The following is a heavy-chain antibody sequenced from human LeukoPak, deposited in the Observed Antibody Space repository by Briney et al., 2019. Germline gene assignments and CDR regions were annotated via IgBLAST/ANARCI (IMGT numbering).Heavy chain of an antibody. V-gene: IGHV4-39*07. J-gene: IGHJ4*02. CDR2: IYYTGST. CDR3: ARLSGFGGRKYIDY. Sequence: PSETLSLTCTVSGGSISSNNYYWAWIRQPPGKGLEWIANIYYTGSTYYNPSLKNRVTISVDTSKNQFSLKLSSVTAADTAVYYCARLSGFGGRKYIDYWGQGTLVTVSS. CDR1: GGSISSNNYY. D-gene: IGHD3-10*01.